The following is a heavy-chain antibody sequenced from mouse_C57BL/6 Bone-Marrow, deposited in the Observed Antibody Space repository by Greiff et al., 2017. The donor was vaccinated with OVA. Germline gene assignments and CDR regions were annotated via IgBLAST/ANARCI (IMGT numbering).Heavy chain of an antibody. CDR3: AREFYYGSSYAMDY. J-gene: IGHJ4*01. D-gene: IGHD1-1*01. Sequence: VQLQQSGAELVRPGASVKLSCKASGYTFPDYYINWVKQRPGQGLEWIARIYPGSGNTYYNEKFKGKATLTAEKSSSTAYMQLSSLTSEDSAVYFCAREFYYGSSYAMDYWGQGTSVTVSS. CDR2: IYPGSGNT. CDR1: GYTFPDYY. V-gene: IGHV1-76*01.